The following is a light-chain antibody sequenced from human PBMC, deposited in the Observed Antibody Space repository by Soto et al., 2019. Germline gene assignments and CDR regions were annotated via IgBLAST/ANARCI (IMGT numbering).Light chain of an antibody. Sequence: DLQLTHSPSTPPASVGERATIPCRASQSISGWLAWYQQKPGKAPKLLISDASSWESGVPSRFSGSGSRTEFTLTINSLQPDDFATYFCQQYNSYSRTFGQGTKVDI. CDR1: QSISGW. CDR3: QQYNSYSRT. V-gene: IGKV1-5*01. J-gene: IGKJ1*01. CDR2: DAS.